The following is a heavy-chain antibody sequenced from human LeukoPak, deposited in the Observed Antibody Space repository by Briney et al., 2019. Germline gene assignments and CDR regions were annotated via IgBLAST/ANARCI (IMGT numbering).Heavy chain of an antibody. V-gene: IGHV1-46*01. CDR3: AREVPGGAVVDY. J-gene: IGHJ4*02. Sequence: GASVKVSCKASGYTFTSYYMHWVRQAPGQGLEWMGIINPSGGSTSYAQKFQGRVTMTRDTSTGTVYMELSSLRSEDTAVYYCAREVPGGAVVDYWGQGTLVTVSS. CDR1: GYTFTSYY. D-gene: IGHD4-23*01. CDR2: INPSGGST.